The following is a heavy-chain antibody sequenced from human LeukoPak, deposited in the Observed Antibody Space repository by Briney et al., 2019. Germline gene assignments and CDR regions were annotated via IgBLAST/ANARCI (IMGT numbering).Heavy chain of an antibody. D-gene: IGHD3-10*01. CDR1: GYTFTSYY. J-gene: IGHJ4*02. Sequence: EASVKVSCTASGYTFTSYYMHWVRQAPGQGLEWMGWINPNSGDRNYAQKFQGRVTMTRDTSISTAYMELSRLRSDDTAVYDCARFYNIFGSGSHSDFWGQGTLVTVPS. CDR3: ARFYNIFGSGSHSDF. CDR2: INPNSGDR. V-gene: IGHV1-2*02.